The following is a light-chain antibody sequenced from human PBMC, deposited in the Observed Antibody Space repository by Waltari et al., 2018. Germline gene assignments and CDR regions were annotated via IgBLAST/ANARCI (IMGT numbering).Light chain of an antibody. J-gene: IGLJ3*02. Sequence: NFMLTQPHSVSGSPGETVTISCTRSSGSIDSKYVQWYQQRPGSAPTTVIYEDKQRPCWVPDRFSGSIDSSSNSASLTIAGLKTEDEAEYYCQSYDTNNRVFGGGTMLTVL. CDR2: EDK. CDR1: SGSIDSKY. V-gene: IGLV6-57*04. CDR3: QSYDTNNRV.